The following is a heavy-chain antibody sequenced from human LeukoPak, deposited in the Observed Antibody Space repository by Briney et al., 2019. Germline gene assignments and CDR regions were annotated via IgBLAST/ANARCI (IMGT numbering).Heavy chain of an antibody. CDR1: GGSISSASYY. CDR3: ARDEVGAIDY. CDR2: IYYSGNP. J-gene: IGHJ4*02. D-gene: IGHD1-26*01. V-gene: IGHV4-39*07. Sequence: SETLSLTCTVSGGSISSASYYWAGIRQPPGKGLEWIGSIYYSGNPDYNPSLKSRVTMSVDTSRNQFSLKVNSVTAADTAVYYCARDEVGAIDYWGQGTLVTVSS.